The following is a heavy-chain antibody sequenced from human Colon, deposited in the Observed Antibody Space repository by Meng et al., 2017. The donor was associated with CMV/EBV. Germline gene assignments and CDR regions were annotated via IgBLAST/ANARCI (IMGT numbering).Heavy chain of an antibody. D-gene: IGHD5/OR15-5a*01. V-gene: IGHV1-2*06. J-gene: IGHJ6*02. CDR1: GHSLTGYH. CDR3: ARIPSSVYSDPLDV. Sequence: ASVKVSCKASGHSLTGYHLHWIRQAPGQGLEWMGRINPNNGDTDYAQKFQVRATMTTDTSINTAYLELSGLRSDDTAVYYCARIPSSVYSDPLDVWGQGTKVTVSS. CDR2: INPNNGDT.